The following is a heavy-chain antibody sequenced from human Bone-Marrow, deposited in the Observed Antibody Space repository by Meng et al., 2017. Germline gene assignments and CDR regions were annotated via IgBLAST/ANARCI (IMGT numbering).Heavy chain of an antibody. CDR3: ARAYIGRRDGYNPVAY. CDR1: GYTFTSYD. J-gene: IGHJ4*02. V-gene: IGHV1-8*01. Sequence: ASVKVFCKASGYTFTSYDINWVRQATGQGLEWMGWMNPNSGNTGYAQKFQGRVTMTRNTSISTAYMELSSLRSEDTAVYYCARAYIGRRDGYNPVAYWGQGTLVTVSS. CDR2: MNPNSGNT. D-gene: IGHD5-24*01.